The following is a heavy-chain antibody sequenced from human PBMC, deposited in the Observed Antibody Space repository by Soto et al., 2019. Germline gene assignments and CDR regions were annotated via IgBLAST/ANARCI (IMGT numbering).Heavy chain of an antibody. J-gene: IGHJ4*02. CDR1: GGSISSSSYY. Sequence: SETLSRTCTVSGGSISSSSYYWGWIRQPPGKGLEWIGSIYYSGSTYYNPSLKSRVTISVDTSKNQFSLKLSSVTAADTAVYYCARHPKYSGSYSHFDYWGQGTLVTVSS. CDR2: IYYSGST. D-gene: IGHD1-26*01. V-gene: IGHV4-39*01. CDR3: ARHPKYSGSYSHFDY.